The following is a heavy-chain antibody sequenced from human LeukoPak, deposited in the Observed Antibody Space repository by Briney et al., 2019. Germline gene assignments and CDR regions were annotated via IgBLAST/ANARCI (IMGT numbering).Heavy chain of an antibody. CDR2: VRPEGNDK. D-gene: IGHD3-22*01. Sequence: GGSLRLSCAASGFTFNKYGMHWVRQAPGKGLEWVTYVRPEGNDKYYADSVKGRFSISRDNTKNTVYLQMNSLRGEDTAVYYRARDVKIYYYDSSPDYWGQGTLVTVSS. V-gene: IGHV3-30*02. J-gene: IGHJ4*02. CDR1: GFTFNKYG. CDR3: ARDVKIYYYDSSPDY.